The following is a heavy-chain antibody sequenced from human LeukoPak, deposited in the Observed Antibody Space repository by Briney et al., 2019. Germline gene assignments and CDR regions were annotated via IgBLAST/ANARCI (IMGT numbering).Heavy chain of an antibody. J-gene: IGHJ6*02. Sequence: ASVKVSCKASGGTFSSYAISWVRQAPGQGLEWMGGIIPIFGTANYAQKFQGRVTITADESTSTAYMELSSLRSEDTAVYYCATRSPYGAPVIYYYGMDVWGQGTTVTVSS. CDR1: GGTFSSYA. V-gene: IGHV1-69*13. CDR3: ATRSPYGAPVIYYYGMDV. CDR2: IIPIFGTA. D-gene: IGHD4-17*01.